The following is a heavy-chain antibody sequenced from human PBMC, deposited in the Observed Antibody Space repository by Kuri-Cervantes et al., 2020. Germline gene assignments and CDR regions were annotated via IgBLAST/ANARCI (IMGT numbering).Heavy chain of an antibody. CDR2: INHSGST. CDR3: AKGGGDIVVVPAANRKNAFDI. Sequence: GSLRLSCAVYGGSFSGYYWSWIRQPPGKGLEWIGEINHSGSTNYNPSPKSRVTITVDTSKNQYSLKLSSLTAADTAVDYCAKGGGDIVVVPAANRKNAFDIWGQGTMVTVSS. J-gene: IGHJ3*02. CDR1: GGSFSGYY. V-gene: IGHV4-34*01. D-gene: IGHD2-2*01.